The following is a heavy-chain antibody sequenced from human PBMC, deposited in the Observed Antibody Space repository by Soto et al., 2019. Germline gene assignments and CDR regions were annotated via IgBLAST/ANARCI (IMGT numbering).Heavy chain of an antibody. V-gene: IGHV3-33*01. CDR2: IWYDGSNK. J-gene: IGHJ2*01. CDR3: VFQAEDGIRGVRAVSAFLLNRSSDL. Sequence: KGLEWVAVIWYDGSNKYYADSVKGRFTISRDNSKNTLYLQMNSLRAEGTAVYFFVFQAEDGIRGVRAVSAFLLNRSSDL. D-gene: IGHD3-10*02.